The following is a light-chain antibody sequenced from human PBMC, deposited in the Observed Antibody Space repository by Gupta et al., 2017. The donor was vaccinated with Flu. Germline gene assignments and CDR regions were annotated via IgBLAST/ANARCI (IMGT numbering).Light chain of an antibody. CDR3: QQRSNWPLT. CDR1: QSISKY. J-gene: IGKJ4*01. Sequence: EIVLTQSPATLSLSPGERATLACRTSQSISKYLAWYQQKPGQAPRLLIYDASNRATGIPARFSGSGSGTEFTLTINSREPEDFAVYYCQQRSNWPLTFGGRTKVEIK. V-gene: IGKV3-11*01. CDR2: DAS.